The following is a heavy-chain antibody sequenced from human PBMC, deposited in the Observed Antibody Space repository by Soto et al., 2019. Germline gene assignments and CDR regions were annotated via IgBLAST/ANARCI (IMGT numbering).Heavy chain of an antibody. Sequence: QVQLVESGGGVVQPGRSLRLSCAASGFTFSSYAMHWVRQAPGKGLEWVAVISYDGSNKYYADSVKGRFTISRDNSKNTLYLQMNSLRAEDPAVYYCARDSNGYFLETFDYWGQGTLVTVSS. CDR3: ARDSNGYFLETFDY. D-gene: IGHD3-22*01. J-gene: IGHJ4*02. V-gene: IGHV3-30-3*01. CDR2: ISYDGSNK. CDR1: GFTFSSYA.